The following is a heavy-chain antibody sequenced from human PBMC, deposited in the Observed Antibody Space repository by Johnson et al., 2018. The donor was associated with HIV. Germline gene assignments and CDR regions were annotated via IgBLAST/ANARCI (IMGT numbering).Heavy chain of an antibody. CDR1: GFTFSSYA. Sequence: VQLVESGGGLVQPGGSLRLSCAASGFTFSSYAMSWVRQAPGKGLEWVSAISGSGGSTYYADSVKGRFTISRDNSKNTLYLQMNSLRAEDTAVYYCARGSWSSGSYGIWYAFDIWGQGTMVTVSS. CDR2: ISGSGGST. J-gene: IGHJ3*02. CDR3: ARGSWSSGSYGIWYAFDI. D-gene: IGHD1-26*01. V-gene: IGHV3-23*04.